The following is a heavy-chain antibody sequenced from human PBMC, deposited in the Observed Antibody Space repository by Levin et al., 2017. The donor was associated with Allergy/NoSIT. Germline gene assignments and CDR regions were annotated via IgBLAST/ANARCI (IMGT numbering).Heavy chain of an antibody. V-gene: IGHV3-23*01. Sequence: LSLTCAASGFTFSGYAMSWVRQAPGKGLEWVSTITGSGGSTYYADSVKGRFTISRDNSKNTLYLQMNSLRVEDTAVFYCAKNPCGGDCYHYFDYWGQGTLVAVSS. CDR2: ITGSGGST. J-gene: IGHJ4*02. D-gene: IGHD2-21*02. CDR3: AKNPCGGDCYHYFDY. CDR1: GFTFSGYA.